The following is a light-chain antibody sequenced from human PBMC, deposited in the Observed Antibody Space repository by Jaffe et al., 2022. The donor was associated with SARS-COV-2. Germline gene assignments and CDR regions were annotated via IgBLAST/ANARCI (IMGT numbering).Light chain of an antibody. Sequence: VMTQSPAALYVSPGERVTLSCRASESVNSRLAWYQQKPGQAPRLLIHGASARATGIPVRFSGSGSGTEFTLTISSLQSEDFAVYYCQQYDKWPPLTFGGGTKVEI. CDR3: QQYDKWPPLT. CDR1: ESVNSR. V-gene: IGKV3-15*01. CDR2: GAS. J-gene: IGKJ4*01.